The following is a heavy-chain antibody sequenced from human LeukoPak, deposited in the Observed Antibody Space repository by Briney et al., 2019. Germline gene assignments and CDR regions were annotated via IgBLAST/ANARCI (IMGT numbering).Heavy chain of an antibody. CDR2: ISNSGDTT. V-gene: IGHV3-23*01. CDR1: GFTFRIYD. Sequence: PGGSLRLSCAASGFTFRIYDMYWVRQAPGKGLEWVSRISNSGDTTYYADSVEGQFTISRDNSKNTLYLQMNSLRAEDTATYYCAKGETWFGDLGDYYYGMDVWGQGTSVTVSS. J-gene: IGHJ6*02. CDR3: AKGETWFGDLGDYYYGMDV. D-gene: IGHD3-10*01.